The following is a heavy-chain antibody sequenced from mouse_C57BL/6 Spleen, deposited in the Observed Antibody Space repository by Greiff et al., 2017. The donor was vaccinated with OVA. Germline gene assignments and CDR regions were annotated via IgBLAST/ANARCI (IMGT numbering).Heavy chain of an antibody. CDR2: INPNNGGT. V-gene: IGHV1-26*01. J-gene: IGHJ2*01. D-gene: IGHD1-1*01. Sequence: EVKLQQSGPELVKPGASVKISCKASGYTFTDYYMNWVKQSHGKSLEWIGDINPNNGGTSYNQKFKGKATLTVDKSSSTAYMELRSLTSEDSAVYYCARPYGSSIDYWGQGTTLTVSS. CDR3: ARPYGSSIDY. CDR1: GYTFTDYY.